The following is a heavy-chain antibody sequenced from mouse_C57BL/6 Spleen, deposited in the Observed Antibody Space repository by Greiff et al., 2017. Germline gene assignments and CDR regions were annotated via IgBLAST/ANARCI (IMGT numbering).Heavy chain of an antibody. Sequence: DVHLVESGAELVRPGASVKLSCTASGFNIKDDYMHWVKQRPEQGLEWIGWIDPENGDTEYASKFQGKATITADTSSNTAYLQLSSLTSEDTAVYYCTLIYYDHTGDYWGQGTTLTVSS. J-gene: IGHJ2*01. CDR1: GFNIKDDY. D-gene: IGHD2-4*01. CDR2: IDPENGDT. CDR3: TLIYYDHTGDY. V-gene: IGHV14-4*01.